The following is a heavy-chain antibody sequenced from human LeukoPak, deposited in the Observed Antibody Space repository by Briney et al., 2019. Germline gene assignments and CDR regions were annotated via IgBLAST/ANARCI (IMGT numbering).Heavy chain of an antibody. J-gene: IGHJ5*02. D-gene: IGHD4-23*01. CDR1: DGSISGYY. Sequence: PSETLSLTCTVSDGSISGYYWSWIRQSPGKGLEWIGYIYFTGFTHYNPSLKSRVTMSVDMSKYQFSLNLNSVTAADTAVYYCAGDAYGGNSWGWFDPWGQGTLVTVSA. CDR3: AGDAYGGNSWGWFDP. V-gene: IGHV4-59*01. CDR2: IYFTGFT.